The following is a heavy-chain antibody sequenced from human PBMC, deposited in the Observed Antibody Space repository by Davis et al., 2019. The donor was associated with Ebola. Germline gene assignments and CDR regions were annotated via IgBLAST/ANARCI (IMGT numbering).Heavy chain of an antibody. J-gene: IGHJ6*02. V-gene: IGHV3-21*01. CDR2: ISSSSSYI. CDR1: GFTFSSYS. CDR3: ARFPVAGTGGCYYYGMDV. Sequence: GGSLRLSCAASGFTFSSYSMNWVRQAPGKGLEWVSSISSSSSYIYYADSVKGRFTISRDNAKNSLYLQMNSLRAEDTAVYYCARFPVAGTGGCYYYGMDVWGQGTTVTVSS. D-gene: IGHD6-19*01.